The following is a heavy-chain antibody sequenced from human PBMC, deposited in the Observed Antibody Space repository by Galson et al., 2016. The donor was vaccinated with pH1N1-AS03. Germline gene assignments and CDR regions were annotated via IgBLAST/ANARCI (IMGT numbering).Heavy chain of an antibody. CDR2: IYTGGDT. J-gene: IGHJ4*02. D-gene: IGHD5-24*01. V-gene: IGHV3-53*01. CDR3: ARADSSTYSDGWVPFDY. Sequence: LRLSCAVSGLSVAKNYMSWVRQAPGKGLEWVSSIYTGGDTFYTDSVRGRFTFSRDDSKNTLYLQMNSLRAADTAMYYCARADSSTYSDGWVPFDYWGQGTLVTVSS. CDR1: GLSVAKNY.